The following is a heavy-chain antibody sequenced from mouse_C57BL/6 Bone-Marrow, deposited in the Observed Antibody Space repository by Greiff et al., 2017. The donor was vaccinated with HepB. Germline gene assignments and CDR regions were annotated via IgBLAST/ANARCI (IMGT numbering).Heavy chain of an antibody. CDR2: IDPSDSYT. J-gene: IGHJ1*03. Sequence: QVQLQQPGAELVMPGASVKLSCKASGYTFTSYWMHWVKQRPGQGLEWIGEIDPSDSYTNYNQKFKGKSTLTVDKSSSTAYMQLSSLTSEDSAVYYCARPYGSRRDWYFDVWGTGTTVTVSS. D-gene: IGHD1-1*01. CDR3: ARPYGSRRDWYFDV. V-gene: IGHV1-69*01. CDR1: GYTFTSYW.